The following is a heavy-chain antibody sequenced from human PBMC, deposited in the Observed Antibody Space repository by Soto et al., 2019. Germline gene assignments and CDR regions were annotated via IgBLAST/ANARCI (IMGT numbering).Heavy chain of an antibody. CDR1: GFTFDDNG. Sequence: EVQLAESGGGVVRPGGSLRLSCAASGFTFDDNGMSWVRQAPGKGLEWVSGINWNGGSTGYADSVKGRFTISRDNAKNALYLQMNSLRAEDTALYYCARGRGYSYGWYIAYWGQGALVIVST. D-gene: IGHD5-18*01. CDR2: INWNGGST. V-gene: IGHV3-20*04. J-gene: IGHJ4*02. CDR3: ARGRGYSYGWYIAY.